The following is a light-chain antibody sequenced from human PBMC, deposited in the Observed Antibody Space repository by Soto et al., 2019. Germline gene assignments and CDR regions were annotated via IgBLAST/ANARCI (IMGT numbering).Light chain of an antibody. Sequence: EIVLTQSPATLSVSPGERVTLSCRASQSFGSNLAWYQRKPGQPPRLLIYNTSTRAAGIPARFSGSGSGADFTLIISSLQSEDFAVYFCQHYNNWPPMYTFGQGTKLEIK. J-gene: IGKJ2*01. CDR3: QHYNNWPPMYT. V-gene: IGKV3-15*01. CDR1: QSFGSN. CDR2: NTS.